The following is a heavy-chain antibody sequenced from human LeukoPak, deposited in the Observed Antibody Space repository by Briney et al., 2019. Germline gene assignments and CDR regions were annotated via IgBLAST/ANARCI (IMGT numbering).Heavy chain of an antibody. D-gene: IGHD3-9*01. CDR1: GFTFNSYA. V-gene: IGHV3-23*01. Sequence: GGSLRLSCAASGFTFNSYAMSWVRQAPGKGLEWVSTISGSGVDTYFADSVKGRITISRDNSKNTVYLQMNSLSAEDTAVYYCAKQQYDLLTGYYPFDHWGQGTLVTVSS. J-gene: IGHJ4*02. CDR2: ISGSGVDT. CDR3: AKQQYDLLTGYYPFDH.